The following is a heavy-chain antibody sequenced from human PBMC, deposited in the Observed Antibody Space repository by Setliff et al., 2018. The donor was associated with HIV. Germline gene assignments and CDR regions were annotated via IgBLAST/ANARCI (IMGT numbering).Heavy chain of an antibody. D-gene: IGHD3-16*01. CDR1: GYIFTDYY. J-gene: IGHJ6*03. Sequence: ASVKVSCKASGYIFTDYYIHWVRQAPGQGLEWMGWINPNSGGTNYAQKFQGRVTMTRDTSISTAYMELSRLRSDDTAVYYCARDGGGPGDYYYYYMDVWAKGTTVTVSS. CDR2: INPNSGGT. CDR3: ARDGGGPGDYYYYYMDV. V-gene: IGHV1-2*02.